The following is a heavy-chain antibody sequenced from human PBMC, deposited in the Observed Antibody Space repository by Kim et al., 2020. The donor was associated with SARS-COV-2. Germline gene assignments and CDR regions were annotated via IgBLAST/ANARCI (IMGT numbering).Heavy chain of an antibody. D-gene: IGHD3-3*01. CDR1: GFIFSNDP. CDR2: IRSNSEDT. J-gene: IGHJ4*02. Sequence: GGSLRLSCAASGFIFSNDPMNWVRQAPGKGLEWVSNIRSNSEDTSYADSVKGRFTVSRDNAKNSLYLQMISLRDEDTAAYYCVRDWEWSFDSWGQGTLV. V-gene: IGHV3-48*02. CDR3: VRDWEWSFDS.